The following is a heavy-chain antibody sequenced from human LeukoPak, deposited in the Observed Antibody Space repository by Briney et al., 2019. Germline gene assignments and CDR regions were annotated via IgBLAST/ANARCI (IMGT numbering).Heavy chain of an antibody. V-gene: IGHV4-38-2*02. D-gene: IGHD1-26*01. J-gene: IGHJ4*02. CDR3: ARENSGSFHFDY. CDR1: RYSISSGYY. Sequence: PSETLSLTCAVSRYSISSGYYWGWIRQPPGKGLEWIGSIYHSGTTYYNSSIKSRVSISVDTSKNQFSLKLSSVTAADTAVYYCARENSGSFHFDYWGQGALVTVSS. CDR2: IYHSGTT.